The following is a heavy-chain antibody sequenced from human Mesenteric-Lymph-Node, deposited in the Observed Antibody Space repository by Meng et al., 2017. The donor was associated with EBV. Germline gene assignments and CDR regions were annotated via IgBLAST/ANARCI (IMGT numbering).Heavy chain of an antibody. CDR3: ARLPPTTGYGTARSY. V-gene: IGHV4-4*02. CDR2: IYHSSGTT. Sequence: GQWQESGPGLVKPSGTLSLTCSVSGGDISSSSWWSWVRQPPGKGLEWLGEIYHSSGTTNYNPSLKSRVTISLDKSKNQFSLNLSSVTAADTAVYYCARLPPTTGYGTARSYWGQGTLVTVSS. D-gene: IGHD6-13*01. CDR1: GGDISSSSW. J-gene: IGHJ4*02.